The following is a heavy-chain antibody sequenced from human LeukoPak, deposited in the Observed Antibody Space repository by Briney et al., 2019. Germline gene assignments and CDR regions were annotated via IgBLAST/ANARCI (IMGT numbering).Heavy chain of an antibody. V-gene: IGHV3-30*02. D-gene: IGHD6-13*01. CDR2: IRFDGSKK. Sequence: GGPLRLSCAASGFSFSDYGMHWVRQAPGKGLEWVAFIRFDGSKKYYADSVKGRFTISRDNSKNTLYLQMNSLRAEDTAVYYCARDSSSVAGWDIWGQGTMVTVSS. J-gene: IGHJ3*02. CDR1: GFSFSDYG. CDR3: ARDSSSVAGWDI.